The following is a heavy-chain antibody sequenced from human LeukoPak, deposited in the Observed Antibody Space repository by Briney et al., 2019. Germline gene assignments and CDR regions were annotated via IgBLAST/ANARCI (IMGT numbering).Heavy chain of an antibody. CDR2: IIPIFGTA. D-gene: IGHD2-2*01. CDR1: GGTFSSYA. CDR3: ASSPAARLYYYYGMDV. J-gene: IGHJ6*02. Sequence: ASVKVSCKASGGTFSSYAISWVRQAPGQGLEWMGGIIPIFGTANYAQKFQGRVTITADESTSTAYMELSSLRSEDTAVYYCASSPAARLYYYYGMDVWGQGTTVTVSS. V-gene: IGHV1-69*01.